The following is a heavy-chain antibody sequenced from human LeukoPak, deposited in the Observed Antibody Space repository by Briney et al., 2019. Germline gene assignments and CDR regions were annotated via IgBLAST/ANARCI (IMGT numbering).Heavy chain of an antibody. Sequence: ASVKVSCKASGYTFTSYDINWVRQAPGQGLEWMGWISAYNGNTNYAQKLQGRVTMTTDTSTSTAYMELRSLRSDDTAVYYCARLSVEMATRTNWFDPWGQGTLVTVSS. V-gene: IGHV1-18*01. J-gene: IGHJ5*02. CDR1: GYTFTSYD. D-gene: IGHD5-24*01. CDR3: ARLSVEMATRTNWFDP. CDR2: ISAYNGNT.